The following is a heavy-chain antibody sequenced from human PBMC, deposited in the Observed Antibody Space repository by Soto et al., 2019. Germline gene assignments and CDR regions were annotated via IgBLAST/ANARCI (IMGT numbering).Heavy chain of an antibody. V-gene: IGHV3-23*01. Sequence: EVQLLESGGGLVQPGGSLRLSCAASGFTFSSYAMSWVRQAPGKGLEWVSAISGSGGSTYYADSVKGRFTISRDNSKNTLYLQMNSLRAEDTAVYYCAKDRGKYYGSGNWFDPWGQGTLVTVSS. J-gene: IGHJ5*02. D-gene: IGHD3-10*01. CDR3: AKDRGKYYGSGNWFDP. CDR1: GFTFSSYA. CDR2: ISGSGGST.